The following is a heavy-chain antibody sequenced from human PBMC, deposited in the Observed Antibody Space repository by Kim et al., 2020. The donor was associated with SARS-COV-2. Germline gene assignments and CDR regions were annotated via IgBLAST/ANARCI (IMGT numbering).Heavy chain of an antibody. J-gene: IGHJ4*02. D-gene: IGHD2-8*02. CDR1: GYIFTNFA. CDR3: ARDLFHTGFDY. CDR2: INAGTGNT. Sequence: ASVKVSCMASGYIFTNFAIQWVRQAPGQRLEWMGWINAGTGNTKFSQQFQGRVTFTRDTSANTAYMELSSLGSEDTAVYYCARDLFHTGFDYWGQGTLVAVSS. V-gene: IGHV1-3*01.